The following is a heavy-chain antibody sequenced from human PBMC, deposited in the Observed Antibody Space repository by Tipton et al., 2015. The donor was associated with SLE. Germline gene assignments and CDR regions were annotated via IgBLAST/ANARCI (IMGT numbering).Heavy chain of an antibody. CDR3: ARGAIAAHWYFDL. CDR2: ISSSGSTI. J-gene: IGHJ2*01. CDR1: GFTFSSYN. D-gene: IGHD6-6*01. V-gene: IGHV3-48*03. Sequence: GSLRLSCAASGFTFSSYNMNWVRQAPGKGLEWVSYISSSGSTIYYADSVKGRFTISRDNAKNSLYLQMNSLRAEDTAVYYCARGAIAAHWYFDLWGRGTLVTVSS.